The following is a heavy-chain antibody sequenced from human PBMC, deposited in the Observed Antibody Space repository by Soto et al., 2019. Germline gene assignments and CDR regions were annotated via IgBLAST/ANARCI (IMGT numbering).Heavy chain of an antibody. V-gene: IGHV4-4*02. CDR3: ARMGSGSWRGYLDL. D-gene: IGHD6-13*01. CDR1: GSFISTTNW. J-gene: IGHJ2*01. CDR2: VFHSGTT. Sequence: QVQLQESGPGLVKPSGTLSLTCVVSGSFISTTNWWNWVRQSPGKGLEWIGEVFHSGTTNYNPSLQSRITISIDKPTNQFSLRLNSVTAADSAVYYCARMGSGSWRGYLDLWGRGTLVTVSS.